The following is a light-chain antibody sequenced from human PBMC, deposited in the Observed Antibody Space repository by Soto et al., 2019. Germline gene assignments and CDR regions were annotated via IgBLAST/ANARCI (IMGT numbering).Light chain of an antibody. CDR1: SSDIGAYNR. V-gene: IGLV2-18*02. J-gene: IGLJ1*01. Sequence: QSALTQPPSVSGSPGQSVAISCTGTSSDIGAYNRVSWYQQPPGTAPKLMIYDVNNRPSGVPDRFPGSKSGNTASLTISGLQADDEADYYCSSFTSSNTYVFGTGTKATVL. CDR2: DVN. CDR3: SSFTSSNTYV.